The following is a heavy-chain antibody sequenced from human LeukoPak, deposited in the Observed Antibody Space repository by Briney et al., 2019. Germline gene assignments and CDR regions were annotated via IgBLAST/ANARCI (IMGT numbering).Heavy chain of an antibody. J-gene: IGHJ3*02. CDR1: GGTFSSYA. CDR2: IIPIFGTA. V-gene: IGHV1-69*01. Sequence: GSSVKVSCKASGGTFSSYAISWVRQAPGQGLEWMGGIIPIFGTANFAQKFQGRVTITADESTSTAYMELSSLRSEDTAVYYCASPSYYYDSSGYPKGDAFDIWGQGTMVTVSS. D-gene: IGHD3-22*01. CDR3: ASPSYYYDSSGYPKGDAFDI.